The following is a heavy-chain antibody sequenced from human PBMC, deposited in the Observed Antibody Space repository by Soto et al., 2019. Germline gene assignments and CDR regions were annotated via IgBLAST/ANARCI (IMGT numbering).Heavy chain of an antibody. V-gene: IGHV1-18*01. D-gene: IGHD3-3*01. CDR1: GYTFTSYG. J-gene: IGHJ4*02. CDR2: ISAYNGNT. CDR3: ARIQAWSAKGRDYFDY. Sequence: ASVKVSCKASGYTFTSYGISWVRQAPGQGLEWMGWISAYNGNTNYAQKLQGRVTMTTDTSTSTAYMELRSSVTAADTAVYYCARIQAWSAKGRDYFDYWGQGTLVTVSS.